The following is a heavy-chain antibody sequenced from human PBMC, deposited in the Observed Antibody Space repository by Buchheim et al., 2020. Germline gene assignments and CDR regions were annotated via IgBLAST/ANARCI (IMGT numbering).Heavy chain of an antibody. CDR2: ISSSSSYI. D-gene: IGHD5-18*01. Sequence: EVQLVESGGGLVKPGGSLRLSCAASGFTFSSYSMNWVRQAPGKGLEWVSSISSSSSYIYYADSVKGRFTIPRDNAKNSLYLQMNSLRAEDTAVYYCARTDLAAMGPKNWFDPWGQGTL. J-gene: IGHJ5*02. V-gene: IGHV3-21*01. CDR3: ARTDLAAMGPKNWFDP. CDR1: GFTFSSYS.